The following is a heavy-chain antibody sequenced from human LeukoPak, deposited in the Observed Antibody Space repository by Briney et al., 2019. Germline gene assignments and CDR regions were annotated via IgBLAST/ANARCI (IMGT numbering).Heavy chain of an antibody. CDR1: GGSISSGGYY. CDR2: IYYSGST. D-gene: IGHD4-17*01. V-gene: IGHV4-31*03. J-gene: IGHJ4*02. CDR3: ARAHLDYGTYDY. Sequence: SETLSLTCTVSGGSISSGGYYWSWIRQHPGKGLEWIGYIYYSGSTYYNPSLKSRVTISLDTPKNQFSLKLSSVTAADTAVYYCARAHLDYGTYDYWGQGTLVTVSS.